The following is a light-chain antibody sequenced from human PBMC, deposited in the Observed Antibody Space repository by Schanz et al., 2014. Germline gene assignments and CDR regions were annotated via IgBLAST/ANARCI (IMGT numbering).Light chain of an antibody. CDR3: QQRSDWPLT. CDR1: QSVSSDS. J-gene: IGKJ4*01. Sequence: IVLTQSPDTLSLSPGDRATLSCRASQSVSSDSLAWYQQKPGQAPRLLIYGASSRATGIPDRFSGSGSGTDFTLTISRLEPEDFAVYYCQQRSDWPLTFGGGTRVEIK. CDR2: GAS. V-gene: IGKV3D-20*02.